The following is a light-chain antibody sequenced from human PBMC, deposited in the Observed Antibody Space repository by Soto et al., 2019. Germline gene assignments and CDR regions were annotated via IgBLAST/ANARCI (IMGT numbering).Light chain of an antibody. Sequence: EVVLTQSPGTLSLSPGDRATLSCRASRSVDSNYLAWYQRKPGQAPRLLIYRASSRATGIPDRFSGSGPGTDFTLTISRLEPEDFAVYYCQQYGSSPLFTFGGGTKVEIK. CDR1: RSVDSNY. CDR2: RAS. CDR3: QQYGSSPLFT. V-gene: IGKV3-20*01. J-gene: IGKJ4*01.